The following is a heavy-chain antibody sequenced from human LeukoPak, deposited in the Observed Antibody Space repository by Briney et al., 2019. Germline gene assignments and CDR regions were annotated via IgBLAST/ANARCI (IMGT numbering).Heavy chain of an antibody. D-gene: IGHD2-8*01. V-gene: IGHV1-2*02. CDR3: ARAPRYCTDGVCTQDYYYYYMDI. CDR2: INPNSGGT. Sequence: ASVKVSCRSSGYTFTAYCMHWVRQAPGEGLEWMGWINPNSGGTNYAQKLQGRVTMTGDTSISTVYMELSRLTSDDTAVYFCARAPRYCTDGVCTQDYYYYYMDIWGKGTTVTVSS. CDR1: GYTFTAYC. J-gene: IGHJ6*03.